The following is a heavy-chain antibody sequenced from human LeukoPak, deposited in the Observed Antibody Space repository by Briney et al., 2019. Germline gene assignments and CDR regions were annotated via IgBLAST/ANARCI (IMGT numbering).Heavy chain of an antibody. Sequence: GGSLRLSCAASGFTFSDHYMDWVRQAPGKGLVWVTRINSDESTKVYADSVKGRFTISRDNDKNTLYLQMNSLRPEDTAVYYCARTWGYGNFDYWGQGTLVTVSS. J-gene: IGHJ4*02. CDR2: INSDESTK. CDR3: ARTWGYGNFDY. V-gene: IGHV3-74*01. CDR1: GFTFSDHY. D-gene: IGHD3-16*01.